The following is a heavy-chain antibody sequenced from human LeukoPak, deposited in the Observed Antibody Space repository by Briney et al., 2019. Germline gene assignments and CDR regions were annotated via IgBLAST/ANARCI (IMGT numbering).Heavy chain of an antibody. Sequence: GGSLSLSCAASGFTISSNYMSWGCHAQHQGLGWDSVLYSGGNTFYADFVKRRFTISRDNSKNTQHLQMNSLRAEDTAVYYCTIMNVIRGGFDMWGQGTMVTVSS. D-gene: IGHD2-15*01. CDR1: GFTISSNY. CDR3: TIMNVIRGGFDM. CDR2: LYSGGNT. V-gene: IGHV3-53*01. J-gene: IGHJ3*02.